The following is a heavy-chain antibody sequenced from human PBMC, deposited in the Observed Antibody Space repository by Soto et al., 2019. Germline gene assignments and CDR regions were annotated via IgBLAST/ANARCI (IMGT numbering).Heavy chain of an antibody. D-gene: IGHD3-16*01. CDR2: IYSGGST. V-gene: IGHV3-66*01. J-gene: IGHJ4*02. CDR1: GFTVSSNY. CDR3: ARDFGGRHPSDY. Sequence: EVQLVESGGGLVQPGGSLRLSCVASGFTVSSNYMSWVRQAPGKGLEWVSVIYSGGSTYYADSVKGRFTISRDNSKNTLYLQMNSLRAEDTAVYYCARDFGGRHPSDYWGQGTLVTVSS.